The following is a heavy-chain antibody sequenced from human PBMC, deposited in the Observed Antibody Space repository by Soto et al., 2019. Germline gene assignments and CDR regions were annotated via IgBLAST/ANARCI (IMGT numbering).Heavy chain of an antibody. V-gene: IGHV3-23*01. CDR1: GFTFSSYA. J-gene: IGHJ4*02. D-gene: IGHD6-19*01. CDR3: WKERRSSGRFVCSY. Sequence: DVQLLESGGGLVQPGGSVRLSCAASGFTFSSYAMSWVRQAPGKGLEWVSAINGNGADTSYAASVRGRFSISRDNSKDTLFLQMHSLRADDTAVYYCWKERRSSGRFVCSYLGQGILVSVSA. CDR2: INGNGADT.